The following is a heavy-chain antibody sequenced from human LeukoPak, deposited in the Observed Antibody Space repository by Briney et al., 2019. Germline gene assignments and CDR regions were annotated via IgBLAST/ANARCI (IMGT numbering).Heavy chain of an antibody. V-gene: IGHV4-59*01. CDR3: ARERSYYDSRGYYTPYYFDY. J-gene: IGHJ4*02. D-gene: IGHD3-22*01. Sequence: PSETLSLICTVSGGSISSYYWSWIRQPPGKGLEWIGYIYYSGSTNYNPSLKSRVTISVDTSKNQFSLMLTSVTAADTAVYYCARERSYYDSRGYYTPYYFDYWGQGTLVTVSS. CDR1: GGSISSYY. CDR2: IYYSGST.